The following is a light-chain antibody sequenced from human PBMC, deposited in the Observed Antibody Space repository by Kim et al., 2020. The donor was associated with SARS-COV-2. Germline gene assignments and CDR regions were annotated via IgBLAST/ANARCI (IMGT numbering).Light chain of an antibody. CDR1: QSVSSNH. CDR3: QKYGGSPLYT. J-gene: IGKJ2*01. V-gene: IGKV3-20*01. Sequence: IVLTQSPGTLSLSPGERATLSCRASQSVSSNHLAWYQQKPGQAPRLLIYGAYTRATGAPDRFSGSGSGTDFTLTISRLEPEDFAVYYCQKYGGSPLYTFGQGTKLEI. CDR2: GAY.